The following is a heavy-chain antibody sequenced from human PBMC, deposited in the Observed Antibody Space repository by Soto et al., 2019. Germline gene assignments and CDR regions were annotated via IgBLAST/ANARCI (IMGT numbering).Heavy chain of an antibody. V-gene: IGHV1-3*01. D-gene: IGHD3-16*02. CDR1: GYTFTSYA. CDR3: ARDGVMITFGGVIVIRWFET. CDR2: INAGNGNT. J-gene: IGHJ5*02. Sequence: ASVKVSCKASGYTFTSYAMHWVRQAPGQRLEWMGWINAGNGNTKYSQKFQGRVTITRDTSASTAYMELSSLRSEDTAVYYCARDGVMITFGGVIVIRWFETWGPGTLVTVS.